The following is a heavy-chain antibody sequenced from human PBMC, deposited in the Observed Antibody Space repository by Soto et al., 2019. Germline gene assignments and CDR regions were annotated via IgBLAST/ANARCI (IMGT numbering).Heavy chain of an antibody. V-gene: IGHV3-48*02. Sequence: GALRLSCAASGFTFSSYSMNWVRQAPGKGLEWVSSISSSSNPIYYADSVKGRFTLSRDNAKNSLYLQMNSLRDEDTAVYYCARGCGGGCFSAYGMDVWGQGTTVTVSS. CDR2: ISSSSNPI. D-gene: IGHD2-15*01. J-gene: IGHJ6*02. CDR3: ARGCGGGCFSAYGMDV. CDR1: GFTFSSYS.